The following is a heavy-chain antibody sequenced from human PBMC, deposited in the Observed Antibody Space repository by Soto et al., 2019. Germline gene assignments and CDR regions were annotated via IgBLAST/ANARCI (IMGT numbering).Heavy chain of an antibody. CDR2: ISGSGGST. V-gene: IGHV3-23*01. Sequence: EVQLLESGGGLVQPGGSLRLSCAASGFTFSSYAMSWVRQAPGRGLEWVSAISGSGGSTYYADSVKGRFTISRDNSKNTLYLQMNSLRAEDTAVYYCAKDLFVSGWGFDYWGQGTLVTVSS. CDR3: AKDLFVSGWGFDY. J-gene: IGHJ4*02. D-gene: IGHD6-19*01. CDR1: GFTFSSYA.